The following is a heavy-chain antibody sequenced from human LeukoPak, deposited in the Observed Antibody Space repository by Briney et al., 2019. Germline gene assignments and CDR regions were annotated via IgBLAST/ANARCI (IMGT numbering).Heavy chain of an antibody. D-gene: IGHD3-9*01. Sequence: PGGSLRLSCAASGFTFSSYEMNWVRQAPGKGLEWVSYISSSGSTIYYADSVKGRFTISRDNAKNSLYLQMNSLRAEDTAVYYCARDQYYGISIGYSGLDYWGRGTLVTVSS. V-gene: IGHV3-48*03. J-gene: IGHJ4*02. CDR3: ARDQYYGISIGYSGLDY. CDR2: ISSSGSTI. CDR1: GFTFSSYE.